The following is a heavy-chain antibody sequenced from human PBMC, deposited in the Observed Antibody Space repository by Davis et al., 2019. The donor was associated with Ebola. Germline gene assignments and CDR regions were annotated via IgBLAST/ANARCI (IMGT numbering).Heavy chain of an antibody. Sequence: PSETLSLTCTVSGVSISRHYWSWIRQPPGKRLEWIGSIYYTGNAYYNSSLASRATISVDTSKNQFSLKLTFVTAADTAMYYCSERGSSVWGQGTLVTVSS. CDR3: SERGSSV. D-gene: IGHD3-10*01. CDR1: GVSISRHY. J-gene: IGHJ4*02. V-gene: IGHV4-59*03. CDR2: IYYTGNA.